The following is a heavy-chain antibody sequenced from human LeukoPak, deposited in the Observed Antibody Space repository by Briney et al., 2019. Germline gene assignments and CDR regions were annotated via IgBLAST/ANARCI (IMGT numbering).Heavy chain of an antibody. D-gene: IGHD6-13*01. CDR1: GGTFSSYA. V-gene: IGHV1-69*13. CDR2: IIPIFGTA. CDR3: ARDRAAAAYDAFDT. Sequence: ASVKVSCKASGGTFSSYAISWVRQAPGQGLEWMGGIIPIFGTANYAQKFQGRVTITADESTSTAYMELSSLRSEDTAVYYCARDRAAAAYDAFDTWGQGTMVTVSS. J-gene: IGHJ3*02.